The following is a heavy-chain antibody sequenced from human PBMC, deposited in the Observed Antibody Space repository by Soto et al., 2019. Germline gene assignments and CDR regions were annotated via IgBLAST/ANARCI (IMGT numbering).Heavy chain of an antibody. CDR3: ARGSYDILTGPDY. J-gene: IGHJ4*02. CDR1: GGTFSSYT. Sequence: ASVKVSCKASGGTFSSYTISWVRQAPGQGLEWMGRIIAYNGIANYAQKFQGRVTMTTDTSTSTAYMELRSLRSDDTAVYYCARGSYDILTGPDYWGQGTLVTVSS. V-gene: IGHV1-18*01. CDR2: IIAYNGIA. D-gene: IGHD3-9*01.